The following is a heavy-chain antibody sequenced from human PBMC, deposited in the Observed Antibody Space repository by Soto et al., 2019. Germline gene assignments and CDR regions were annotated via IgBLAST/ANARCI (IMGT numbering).Heavy chain of an antibody. J-gene: IGHJ4*02. Sequence: GASVKVSCKASGYTFTSYAMHWVRQAPGQRLGWMGWINADNGNTKYSQKFQGRVTMTRDTSTSTAHMELRGLRSDDTAVYYCAREYCSSTSCYEVYYWGPGTLVSVSP. CDR1: GYTFTSYA. CDR3: AREYCSSTSCYEVYY. CDR2: INADNGNT. D-gene: IGHD2-2*01. V-gene: IGHV1-3*01.